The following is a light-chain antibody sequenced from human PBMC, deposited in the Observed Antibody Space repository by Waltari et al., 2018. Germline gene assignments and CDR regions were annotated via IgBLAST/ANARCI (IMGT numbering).Light chain of an antibody. J-gene: IGKJ4*01. CDR3: LQYDGEVVT. CDR2: GAS. Sequence: NVTSISLYCYQKKVGKAPRLLIYGASSRDTGSPARFSGSGSGTEFTLTISSLEPEDFAAYYCLQYDGEVVTFGGGTKVEI. CDR1: NVTSIS. V-gene: IGKV3-20*01.